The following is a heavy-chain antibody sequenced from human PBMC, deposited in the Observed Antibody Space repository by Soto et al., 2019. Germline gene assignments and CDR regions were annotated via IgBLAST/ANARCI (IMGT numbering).Heavy chain of an antibody. CDR1: GGSINSYY. CDR3: ARSSVVGPEYLQH. V-gene: IGHV4-4*07. D-gene: IGHD2-15*01. Sequence: SETLSLTCAVSGGSINSYYWSWVRQPAGRGLEWIGYVSATGSTKFNPSLKSRVTMSIDASKNQMSLSLTSVTAADTALYYCARSSVVGPEYLQHWGQGTLVT. CDR2: VSATGST. J-gene: IGHJ1*01.